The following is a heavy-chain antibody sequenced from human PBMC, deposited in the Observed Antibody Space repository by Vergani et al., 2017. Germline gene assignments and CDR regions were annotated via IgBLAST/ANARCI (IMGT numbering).Heavy chain of an antibody. CDR1: GFTFSSYG. D-gene: IGHD6-19*01. Sequence: VQLVESGGGVVQPGRSLRLSCAASGFTFSSYGMHWVRQAPGKGLEWVAVIWYDGSNKYYADSVKGRFTISRDNSKNTLYLQMNSLRAEDTAVYYCARGIAVAGTEGYYYMDVWGKGTTVTVSS. J-gene: IGHJ6*03. V-gene: IGHV3-33*01. CDR3: ARGIAVAGTEGYYYMDV. CDR2: IWYDGSNK.